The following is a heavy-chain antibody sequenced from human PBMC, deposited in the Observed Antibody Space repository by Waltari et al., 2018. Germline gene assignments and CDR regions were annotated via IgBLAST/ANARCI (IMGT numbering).Heavy chain of an antibody. V-gene: IGHV4-59*01. Sequence: QVQLQESGPGLVKPSETLSLTCTVSGGSISSYYWSWIRQPPGKGLEWIGYIYYSGSTNYNPSLKSRVTISVDTSKNQFSLKLSSVTAADTAVYYCARDQGSSWGQGTLVTVSS. CDR3: ARDQGSS. CDR1: GGSISSYY. J-gene: IGHJ4*02. CDR2: IYYSGST.